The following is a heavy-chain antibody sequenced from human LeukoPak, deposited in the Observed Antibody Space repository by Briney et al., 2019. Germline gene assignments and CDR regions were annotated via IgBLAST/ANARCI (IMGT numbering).Heavy chain of an antibody. J-gene: IGHJ4*02. CDR2: IYYSGST. D-gene: IGHD2-21*02. CDR3: ARGLVVVSGGDY. V-gene: IGHV4-59*01. Sequence: SETLSLTCTVSSGSISSYYWSWIRQPPGKGLEWIGYIYYSGSTNYNPSLKSRVTISVDTSKNQFSLKLSSVTAADTAVYYCARGLVVVSGGDYWGQGTLVTVSS. CDR1: SGSISSYY.